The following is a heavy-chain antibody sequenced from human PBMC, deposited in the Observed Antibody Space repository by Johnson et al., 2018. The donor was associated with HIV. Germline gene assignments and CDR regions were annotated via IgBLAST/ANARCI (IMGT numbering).Heavy chain of an antibody. CDR2: IKQDGSEK. J-gene: IGHJ3*02. D-gene: IGHD1-26*01. Sequence: SCAASGFTFSSYWMSWVRQAPGKGLEWVANIKQDGSEKYYADSVKGRFTISRDNSKNTLYLQMNSLRAEDTAVYYCAKERSGSYSGADAFDIWGQGTMVTVSS. V-gene: IGHV3-7*01. CDR1: GFTFSSYW. CDR3: AKERSGSYSGADAFDI.